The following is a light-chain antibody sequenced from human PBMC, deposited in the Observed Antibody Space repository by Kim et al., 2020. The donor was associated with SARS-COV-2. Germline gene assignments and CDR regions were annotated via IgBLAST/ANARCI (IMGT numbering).Light chain of an antibody. CDR3: QVWASSTVV. CDR2: QDR. V-gene: IGLV3-1*01. Sequence: SYELTQPPSVSVSPGQTANITCSGDKLGNKYACWYQQKPGQSPVLVIYQDRKRPSGIPERFSGSNSGNTATLTISGTRAMDEAAYYCQVWASSTVVFGGGTQLTVL. CDR1: KLGNKY. J-gene: IGLJ2*01.